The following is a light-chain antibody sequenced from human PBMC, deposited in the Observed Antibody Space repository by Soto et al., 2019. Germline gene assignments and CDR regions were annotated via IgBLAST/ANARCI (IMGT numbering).Light chain of an antibody. Sequence: VLTQSPATLSLSPGESATLSCRASQNVGYNLAWYQQKSGQAPRLLIYAASDRATGVPARFSGRMSGTDFTLTISSLEPEDFATYFCQQRSRWPRGTFGRGTKLE. V-gene: IGKV3-11*01. CDR1: QNVGYN. CDR2: AAS. CDR3: QQRSRWPRGT. J-gene: IGKJ2*02.